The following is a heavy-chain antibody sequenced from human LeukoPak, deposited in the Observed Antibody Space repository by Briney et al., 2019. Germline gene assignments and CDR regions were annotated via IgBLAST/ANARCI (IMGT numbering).Heavy chain of an antibody. Sequence: PGETLRLSCAASGFTFNTYRRKWFRQAPGKGLEWIAYISSSGATIYYADSVKGRFTISRDNAKISLYLQMTGLRAEDTAVYYGARGRDLFDSWGQGTLVIVSS. J-gene: IGHJ4*02. CDR1: GFTFNTYR. CDR3: ARGRDLFDS. V-gene: IGHV3-48*04. CDR2: ISSSGATI.